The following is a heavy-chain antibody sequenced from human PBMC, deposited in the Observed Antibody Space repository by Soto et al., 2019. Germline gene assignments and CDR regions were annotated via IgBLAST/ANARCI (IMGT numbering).Heavy chain of an antibody. D-gene: IGHD3-3*01. CDR3: TKVGGLYDFWSGPLHFDL. V-gene: IGHV3-9*01. CDR2: ISWNSDSI. Sequence: EGQLVESGGGFVQPGRSLRLSCAGSGFIFDDFALHWVRQAPGKGLEWVSGISWNSDSIGYADAVQGRFTISRDNGKNSLYLQMNSLRVEDTALYYCTKVGGLYDFWSGPLHFDLWGQGTRVTVSS. CDR1: GFIFDDFA. J-gene: IGHJ4*02.